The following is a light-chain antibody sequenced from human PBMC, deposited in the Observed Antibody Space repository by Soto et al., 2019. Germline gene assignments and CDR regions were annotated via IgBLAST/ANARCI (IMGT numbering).Light chain of an antibody. V-gene: IGLV3-25*02. J-gene: IGLJ2*01. CDR2: KDN. CDR1: ALPKQY. Sequence: SYELTQPPSVSLSPGQTAMIACSGDALPKQYAYWYQQKPGQAPVLVIYKDNERPSGIPERFSGSSSGTTVTLTIRGVQAEDEADYYCQSSDSSGTYVVFGGGTKVTVL. CDR3: QSSDSSGTYVV.